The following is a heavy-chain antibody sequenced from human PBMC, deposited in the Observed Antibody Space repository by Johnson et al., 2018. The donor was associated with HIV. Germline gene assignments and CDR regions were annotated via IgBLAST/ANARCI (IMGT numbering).Heavy chain of an antibody. Sequence: QVQLVESGGGVVQPGRSLRLSCAASGFTFSSYGMHWVRQAPGKGLEWVAVISYDGSNKYYADSVKGRFTISRDNSKNTLYLQMNSLRAEDTAVYYCAREDVGSSAPDAFDIWGQGTMVTVSS. CDR1: GFTFSSYG. CDR2: ISYDGSNK. J-gene: IGHJ3*02. D-gene: IGHD1-26*01. CDR3: AREDVGSSAPDAFDI. V-gene: IGHV3-30*03.